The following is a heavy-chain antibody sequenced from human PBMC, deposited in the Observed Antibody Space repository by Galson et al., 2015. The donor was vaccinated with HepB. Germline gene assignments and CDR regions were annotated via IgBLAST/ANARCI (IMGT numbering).Heavy chain of an antibody. J-gene: IGHJ3*02. D-gene: IGHD6-19*01. CDR3: AREMAVAALDAFDI. Sequence: SVKVSCKASGYTFTGYYMHWVRQAPGQGLEWMGWINPNSGGTNYAQKFQGWVTMTRDTSISTAYMELSRLRSDDTAVYYCAREMAVAALDAFDIWGQGTMVTVSS. CDR1: GYTFTGYY. CDR2: INPNSGGT. V-gene: IGHV1-2*04.